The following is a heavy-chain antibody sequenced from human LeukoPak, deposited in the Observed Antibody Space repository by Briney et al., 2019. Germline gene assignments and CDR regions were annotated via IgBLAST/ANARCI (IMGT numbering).Heavy chain of an antibody. Sequence: PGGSLRLSCTASGFTFSNFAMSWVRQAPGKGLEWVSYISSASTTVYYADSVKGRFTISRDNAKNSLYLQMNSLRDEDTAVYFCARGPEYTYGYSFDYWGQGTLVTVSS. CDR3: ARGPEYTYGYSFDY. D-gene: IGHD5-18*01. V-gene: IGHV3-48*02. CDR2: ISSASTTV. J-gene: IGHJ4*02. CDR1: GFTFSNFA.